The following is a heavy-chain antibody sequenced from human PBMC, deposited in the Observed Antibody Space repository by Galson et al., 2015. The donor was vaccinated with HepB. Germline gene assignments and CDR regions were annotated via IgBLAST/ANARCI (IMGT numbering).Heavy chain of an antibody. J-gene: IGHJ4*02. Sequence: SVKVSCKASGYTFTNYAINWVRQAPGQGLEWMGWINTNTGEPTYAQAFTGRFVFSLDTSVTAADTAVYYCARENPTFSSPAFYFDCWGQGILVTVSS. D-gene: IGHD3-10*01. CDR3: AFYFDC. CDR1: GYTFTNYA. CDR2: INTNTGEP. V-gene: IGHV7-4-1*01.